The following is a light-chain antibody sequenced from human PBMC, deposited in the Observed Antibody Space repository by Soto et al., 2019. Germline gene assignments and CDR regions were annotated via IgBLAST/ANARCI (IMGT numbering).Light chain of an antibody. Sequence: DIQMTQSPATLSASVGDSVTITCRASQSISHWLAWYQQKPGKAPKFLIYDASSLESGVPSRFSGSGSGTEFTLTISSLQPDDFATYYCQQSYSTPLTFGGGTKVDIK. CDR3: QQSYSTPLT. CDR1: QSISHW. J-gene: IGKJ4*01. CDR2: DAS. V-gene: IGKV1-5*01.